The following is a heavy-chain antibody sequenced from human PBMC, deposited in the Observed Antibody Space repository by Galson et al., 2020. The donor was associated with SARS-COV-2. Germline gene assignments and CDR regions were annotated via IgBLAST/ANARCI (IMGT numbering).Heavy chain of an antibody. Sequence: GESLKISCKGSGYSFTSYWIGWVRQMPGKGLEWMGIIYPGDSDTRYSPSFQGQVTISADKSISTAYLQWSSLKASDTAMYYCARASLSSGWSPDFYYYYGMDVWGQGTTVTVSS. CDR1: GYSFTSYW. CDR2: IYPGDSDT. CDR3: ARASLSSGWSPDFYYYYGMDV. D-gene: IGHD6-19*01. J-gene: IGHJ6*02. V-gene: IGHV5-51*01.